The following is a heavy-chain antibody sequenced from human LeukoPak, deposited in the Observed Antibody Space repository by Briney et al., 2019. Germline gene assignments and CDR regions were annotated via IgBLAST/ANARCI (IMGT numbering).Heavy chain of an antibody. CDR3: AKEILYYFDY. CDR1: GFTFSSYG. V-gene: IGHV3-33*06. Sequence: GGSLRLSCAACGFTFSSYGMHWVRQAPGKGLEWVAVIWYDGSNKYYADSVKGRFTISRDNSKNTLYLQMNSLRAEDTAVYYCAKEILYYFDYWGQGTLVTVSS. J-gene: IGHJ4*02. CDR2: IWYDGSNK.